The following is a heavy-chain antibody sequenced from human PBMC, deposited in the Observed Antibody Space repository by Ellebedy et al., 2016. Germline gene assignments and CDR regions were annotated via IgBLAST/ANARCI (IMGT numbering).Heavy chain of an antibody. CDR2: INAANGDT. CDR1: GYTFTNYA. Sequence: ASVKVSCXPSGYTFTNYAIHWVRQAPGQRLEWMGWINAANGDTKSSQKFQGRVTITRDTSASTAYMELSSLRSEDTAVYYCARGLAYSSSWYFSGPGMDVWGQGTTVTVSS. J-gene: IGHJ6*02. CDR3: ARGLAYSSSWYFSGPGMDV. V-gene: IGHV1-3*01. D-gene: IGHD6-13*01.